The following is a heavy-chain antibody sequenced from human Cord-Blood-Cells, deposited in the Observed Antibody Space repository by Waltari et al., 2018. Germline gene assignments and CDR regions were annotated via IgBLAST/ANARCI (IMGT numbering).Heavy chain of an antibody. Sequence: TGYYMHWVRQAPGQGLEWMGWINPNSGGTNYAQKFQGRVTMTRDTSISTAYMELSRLRSDDTAVYYCARDPTYAIPAARGYYYYYYMDVGGKGTTVTVSS. CDR2: INPNSGGT. V-gene: IGHV1-2*02. CDR1: TGYY. J-gene: IGHJ6*03. D-gene: IGHD2-2*01. CDR3: ARDPTYAIPAARGYYYYYYMDV.